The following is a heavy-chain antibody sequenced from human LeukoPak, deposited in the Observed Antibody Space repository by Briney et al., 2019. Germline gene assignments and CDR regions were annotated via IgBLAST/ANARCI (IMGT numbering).Heavy chain of an antibody. CDR3: ARRLERITMIVVVSVFDY. CDR1: GFTFSSYW. V-gene: IGHV3-7*01. Sequence: GGSLRLSCAASGFTFSSYWMGWVRQAPGKGLEWVANIKQDGSEKYYVDSVKGRFTISRDNAKNSLYLQMNSLRAEDTAVYYCARRLERITMIVVVSVFDYWGQGTLVTVSS. J-gene: IGHJ4*02. D-gene: IGHD3-22*01. CDR2: IKQDGSEK.